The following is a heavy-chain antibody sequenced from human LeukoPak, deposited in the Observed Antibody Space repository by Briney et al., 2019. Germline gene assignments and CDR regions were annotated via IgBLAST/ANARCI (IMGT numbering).Heavy chain of an antibody. D-gene: IGHD6-19*01. V-gene: IGHV3-7*01. CDR3: ASVPYSSGWHFDY. J-gene: IGHJ4*02. CDR1: GISINNYW. Sequence: GGSLRLSCVASGISINNYWMTWVRQAPGKGLEWVANIKQDGSEKYYVNSVKGRFTVSRDNAKNSLYLQMNSLRAEDTAVYYCASVPYSSGWHFDYWGQGTLVTVSS. CDR2: IKQDGSEK.